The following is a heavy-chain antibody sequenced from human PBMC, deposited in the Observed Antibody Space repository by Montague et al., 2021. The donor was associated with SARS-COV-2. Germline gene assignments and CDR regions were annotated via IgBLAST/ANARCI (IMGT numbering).Heavy chain of an antibody. D-gene: IGHD3-10*01. CDR3: ARDRFDFGAGRQGTIDF. Sequence: SETLSLTCSVSGDSITNHYWSWIRQPAGKGLEWIGRMHFTGKTNFSPFFSSRLTMSADTSKNRFSLKLTSVTAADTAIYFCARDRFDFGAGRQGTIDFWGHGTLVTVSS. CDR1: GDSITNHY. V-gene: IGHV4-4*07. J-gene: IGHJ4*01. CDR2: MHFTGKT.